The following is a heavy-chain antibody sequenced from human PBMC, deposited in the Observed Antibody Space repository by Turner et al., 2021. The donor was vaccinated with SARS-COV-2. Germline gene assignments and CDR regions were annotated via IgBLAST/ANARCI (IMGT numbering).Heavy chain of an antibody. CDR1: GGSFSGYL. J-gene: IGHJ5*01. Sequence: QVQLQQWGAGLLKPSETLSLTCGVYGGSFSGYLWSWVRQPPGKGPEWIGEINHRGTTNSKPSLKSRVTISVDTSKNQFSLNVTSVTPADTAVYYCARAVGMAASTRPNSGDSNAHRWFDFWGQGTLVTVSS. V-gene: IGHV4-34*01. D-gene: IGHD4-4*01. CDR3: ARAVGMAASTRPNSGDSNAHRWFDF. CDR2: INHRGTT.